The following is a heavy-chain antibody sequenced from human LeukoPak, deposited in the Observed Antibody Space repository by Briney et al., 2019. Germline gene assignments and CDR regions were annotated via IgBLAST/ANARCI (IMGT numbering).Heavy chain of an antibody. CDR3: ARVRIGQQLDKYYYYAMDV. J-gene: IGHJ6*02. V-gene: IGHV1-2*02. Sequence: ASVKVSCKASGYTFTDYYMHWVRLAPGQGLEWMGWINPNRGGTNYAQKFQGRVTMTTDTSISTAYMEVSRLRSDDTAVYYCARVRIGQQLDKYYYYAMDVWGQGTTVTVSS. CDR2: INPNRGGT. D-gene: IGHD6-13*01. CDR1: GYTFTDYY.